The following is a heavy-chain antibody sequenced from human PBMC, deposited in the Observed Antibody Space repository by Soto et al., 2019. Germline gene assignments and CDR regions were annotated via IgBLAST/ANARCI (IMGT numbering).Heavy chain of an antibody. J-gene: IGHJ4*02. CDR3: AKDIGVGGADIFDF. CDR1: GFTFDDYA. CDR2: ISWNSGSI. D-gene: IGHD1-26*01. V-gene: IGHV3-9*01. Sequence: EVQLVESGGGLVQPGRSLRLSCVASGFTFDDYAMNWVRQGPGKGLEWVSGISWNSGSIAYAESVKGRFTISRDNAKNSLYLKMNSVRVEDTAFYYCAKDIGVGGADIFDFRGRGTLVTVSS.